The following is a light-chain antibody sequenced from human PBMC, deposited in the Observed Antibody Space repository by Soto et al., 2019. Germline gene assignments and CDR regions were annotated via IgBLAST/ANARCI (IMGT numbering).Light chain of an antibody. CDR2: TAS. J-gene: IGKJ1*01. CDR3: QQTYITPQT. V-gene: IGKV1-39*01. CDR1: QTIANY. Sequence: DIQMTQSPSSLSASVGDRVTITCRASQTIANYLNWYQQKPGKAPKRLIYTASSLQSGVPSRFSGSGSGTDFTLTISTLQPEDFATYYCQQTYITPQTFGQGTKVEIK.